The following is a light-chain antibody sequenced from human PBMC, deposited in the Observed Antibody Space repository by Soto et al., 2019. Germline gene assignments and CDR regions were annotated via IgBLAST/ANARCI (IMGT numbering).Light chain of an antibody. CDR2: AAS. CDR1: QGISSW. J-gene: IGKJ5*01. CDR3: QQYNSFPPT. V-gene: IGKV1D-16*01. Sequence: DIQMTQSPSSLAASVGDRVTITCRATQGISSWLAWYQQKPEQAPKSLIYAASSLQSGVPSRFSGNGSGTDFTLTISSLQPEDFATYYCQQYNSFPPTFGQGTRLDIK.